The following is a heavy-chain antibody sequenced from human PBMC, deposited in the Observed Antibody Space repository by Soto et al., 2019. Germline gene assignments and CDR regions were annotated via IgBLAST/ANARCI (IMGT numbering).Heavy chain of an antibody. D-gene: IGHD6-6*01. CDR1: GYTFTGYH. V-gene: IGHV1-2*02. CDR2: INPNSGGT. J-gene: IGHJ4*02. Sequence: ASVKVSCKASGYTFTGYHMHWARQTPGQGLEWMGWINPNSGGTNYAQKFQGRVTMTRDTSISTAYMELSRLRSDDTAVYYCARALSLGIAAHPWGQGTLVPVSS. CDR3: ARALSLGIAAHP.